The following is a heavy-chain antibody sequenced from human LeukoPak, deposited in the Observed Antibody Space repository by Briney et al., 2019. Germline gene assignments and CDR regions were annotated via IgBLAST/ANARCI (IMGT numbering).Heavy chain of an antibody. Sequence: SETLSLTCAVYGGSFNDYYWTWIRQSPGKGLEWIGEINHSGSTSYNPSLKSRVTISVDASKSQFSLKLNSVTAADKAVYYCAREVASPSYYYYHYMDVWGKGTTVTISS. V-gene: IGHV4-34*01. CDR2: INHSGST. CDR1: GGSFNDYY. J-gene: IGHJ6*03. CDR3: AREVASPSYYYYHYMDV. D-gene: IGHD5-12*01.